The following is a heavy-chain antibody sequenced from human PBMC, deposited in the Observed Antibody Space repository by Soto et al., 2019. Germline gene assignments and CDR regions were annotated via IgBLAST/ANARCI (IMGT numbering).Heavy chain of an antibody. CDR3: ARGGRYSSSSFDY. D-gene: IGHD6-6*01. V-gene: IGHV4-34*01. J-gene: IGHJ4*02. CDR2: INHSGST. Sequence: QVQLQQWGAGLLKPSETLSLTCAVYGGSFSGYYWSWIRQPPGKGLEGIGEINHSGSTNYNPSLTSRVTISVDTSKDQFSLKLSSVTAADTAVYYCARGGRYSSSSFDYWGQGTLVTVSS. CDR1: GGSFSGYY.